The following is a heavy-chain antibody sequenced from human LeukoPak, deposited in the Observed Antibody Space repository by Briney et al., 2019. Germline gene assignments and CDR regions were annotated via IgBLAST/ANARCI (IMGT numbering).Heavy chain of an antibody. V-gene: IGHV3-23*01. CDR1: GFTFDDYG. CDR2: ISGSGGST. J-gene: IGHJ4*02. CDR3: AKVEGASKASVY. Sequence: PGGSLRLSCAASGFTFDDYGMSWVRQAPGRGLEWVSSISGSGGSTYYADSVKGRFTISRDNSKNTLYLQMYSLRAEDTAVYYCAKVEGASKASVYWGQGALVTVSS. D-gene: IGHD1-1*01.